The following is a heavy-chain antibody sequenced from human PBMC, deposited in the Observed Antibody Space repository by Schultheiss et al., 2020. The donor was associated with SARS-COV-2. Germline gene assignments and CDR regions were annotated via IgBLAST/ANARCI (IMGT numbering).Heavy chain of an antibody. CDR2: IGTAGDT. CDR3: ARERLGGSYD. D-gene: IGHD1-26*01. J-gene: IGHJ4*02. V-gene: IGHV3-13*01. CDR1: GFTFSSYA. Sequence: GGSLRLSCAASGFTFSSYAMSWVRQATGKGLEWVSAIGTAGDTYYPGSVKGRFTISRDNAKNSLYLQMNSLRAEDTAVYYCARERLGGSYDWGQGTLVTVSS.